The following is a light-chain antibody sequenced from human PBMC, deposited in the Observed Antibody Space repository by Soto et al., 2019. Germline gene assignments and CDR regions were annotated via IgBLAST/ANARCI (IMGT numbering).Light chain of an antibody. J-gene: IGLJ1*01. V-gene: IGLV2-14*01. CDR2: EVS. CDR3: SSYTSSSTLV. CDR1: SSDVGGYNY. Sequence: QSALTQPASVSGSPGQSITISCTGTSSDVGGYNYVSWYQQHPGKAPKLMIYEVSNRPSGVSNRFSGSKSVNTASLTISGIQAEDGADYYCSSYTSSSTLVFGTGTKVTVL.